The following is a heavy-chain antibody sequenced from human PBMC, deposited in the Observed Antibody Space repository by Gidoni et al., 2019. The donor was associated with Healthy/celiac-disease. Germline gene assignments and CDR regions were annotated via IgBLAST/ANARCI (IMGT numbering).Heavy chain of an antibody. CDR2: ISWDGGST. J-gene: IGHJ4*02. CDR3: AKARGGSGWFLPDY. D-gene: IGHD6-19*01. V-gene: IGHV3-43D*03. CDR1: GFTFDDYA. Sequence: EVQLVESGGVVVQPGGALRLSSAAPGFTFDDYAMHWVRQAPGKGLEWVSLISWDGGSTYYADSVKGRFTISRDNSKNSLYLQMNSLRAEDTALYYCAKARGGSGWFLPDYWGQGTLVTVSS.